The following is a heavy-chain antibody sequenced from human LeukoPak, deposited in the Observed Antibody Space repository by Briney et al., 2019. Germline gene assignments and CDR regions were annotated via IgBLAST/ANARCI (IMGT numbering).Heavy chain of an antibody. Sequence: GASVKVSCKASGCTFTDSYIHWVRQAPGQGLEWMGRINPNSGDPNYPQNFQGRVTMTTDTSTSTAYMELRSLRSDDTAVYYCARDASSRFLTYAFDIWGQGTMVTVSS. CDR3: ARDASSRFLTYAFDI. CDR2: INPNSGDP. CDR1: GCTFTDSY. J-gene: IGHJ3*02. V-gene: IGHV1-2*06. D-gene: IGHD6-6*01.